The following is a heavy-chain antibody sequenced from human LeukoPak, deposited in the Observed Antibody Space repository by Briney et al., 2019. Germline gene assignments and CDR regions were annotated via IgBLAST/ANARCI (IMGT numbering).Heavy chain of an antibody. D-gene: IGHD3-16*01. V-gene: IGHV1-8*01. CDR1: GYTFTSYD. Sequence: ASVKVSCKASGYTFTSYDINWVRQATGQGLEWMGWMNPNSGNTGYAQKFQGRVTMTRNTSISTAYMELSSLRSEDTAVYYCAGARTMITFGGIRHAFDIWGQGTLVTVSS. CDR2: MNPNSGNT. CDR3: AGARTMITFGGIRHAFDI. J-gene: IGHJ3*02.